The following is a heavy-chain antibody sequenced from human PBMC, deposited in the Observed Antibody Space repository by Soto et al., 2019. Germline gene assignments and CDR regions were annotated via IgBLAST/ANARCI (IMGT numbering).Heavy chain of an antibody. V-gene: IGHV3-23*01. CDR3: AKYLPMTQPRPYFDY. CDR1: GFTFSSYA. J-gene: IGHJ4*02. D-gene: IGHD3-22*01. CDR2: ISSSGGST. Sequence: EVQLLESGGDLIQPGGSLRLSCAASGFTFSSYAMSWVRQAPGKGLGWVSAISSSGGSTFYADSVKGRFTISRDNSRNTRYLKMNSLRAEDTAIYYCAKYLPMTQPRPYFDYWGQGTLVTVSS.